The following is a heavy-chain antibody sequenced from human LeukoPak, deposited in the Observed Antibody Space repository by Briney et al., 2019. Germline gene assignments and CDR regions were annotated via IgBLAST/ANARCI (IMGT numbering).Heavy chain of an antibody. D-gene: IGHD4/OR15-4a*01. CDR1: GFTFSSYW. CDR3: ARASMGGRDYHLDS. CDR2: IKQDGTDK. V-gene: IGHV3-7*01. J-gene: IGHJ4*02. Sequence: TGGPLRLSCAASGFTFSSYWMTWVRQAPGKGLEWVANIKQDGTDKYYVDSVKGRFTISRDNAKNSLFLQLGSLRADDTAVYYCARASMGGRDYHLDSWGQGTLVTASS.